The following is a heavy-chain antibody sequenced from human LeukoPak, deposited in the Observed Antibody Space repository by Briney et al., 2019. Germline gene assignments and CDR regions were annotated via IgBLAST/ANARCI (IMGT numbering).Heavy chain of an antibody. CDR2: IKQDGSEK. CDR3: ARAGPKYYYGSGTAFDI. J-gene: IGHJ3*02. CDR1: GFTFSSYW. V-gene: IGHV3-7*01. Sequence: GGSLRLSCAASGFTFSSYWMSWVRQAPGRGLEWVANIKQDGSEKYYVDSVKGRFTISRDNAKNSLYLQMNSLRAEDTAVYYCARAGPKYYYGSGTAFDIWGQGTMVTVSS. D-gene: IGHD3-10*01.